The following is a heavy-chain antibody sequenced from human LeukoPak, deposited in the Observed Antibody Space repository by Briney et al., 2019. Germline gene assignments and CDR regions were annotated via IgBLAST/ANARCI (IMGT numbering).Heavy chain of an antibody. CDR3: ARGTYGEYGGPAY. CDR1: GFTFSNAW. CDR2: ISSTGSAM. D-gene: IGHD4-17*01. Sequence: GGSLRLSCAASGFTFSNAWMNWVRQAPGKGLEWVSYISSTGSAMYYADSVRGRFTISRDNAESSLFLQMHSLRDEDTAVYYCARGTYGEYGGPAYWGQGTLVTVSS. J-gene: IGHJ4*02. V-gene: IGHV3-48*02.